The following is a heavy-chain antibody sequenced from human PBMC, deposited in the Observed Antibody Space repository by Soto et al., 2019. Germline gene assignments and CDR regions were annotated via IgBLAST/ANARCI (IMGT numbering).Heavy chain of an antibody. CDR1: GFTFSSYG. Sequence: QVQLVESGGGVVQPGRSLRLSCAASGFTFSSYGMHWVRQAPGKGLEWVAVISYDGSNKYYADSVKGRFTISRDNSKNTLYLQMNSLRAEDTAVHYCAKSNRGYCSSTSCYARNWLDPWGQGTLVTVSS. J-gene: IGHJ5*02. CDR3: AKSNRGYCSSTSCYARNWLDP. D-gene: IGHD2-2*01. CDR2: ISYDGSNK. V-gene: IGHV3-30*18.